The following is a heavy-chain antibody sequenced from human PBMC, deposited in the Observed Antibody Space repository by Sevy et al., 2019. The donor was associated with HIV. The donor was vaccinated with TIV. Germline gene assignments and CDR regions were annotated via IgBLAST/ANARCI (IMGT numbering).Heavy chain of an antibody. V-gene: IGHV3-21*01. CDR3: ARDPANAAAVTFDN. Sequence: GGSLRLSCAASGFIFSSYSINWVRQAPGKGLEWVSSISSSSKYIYYADSVKGRFTISRVNAKNSLYLQMNSLRAEDTAVYYCARDPANAAAVTFDNWGQGTLVTVSS. CDR2: ISSSSKYI. CDR1: GFIFSSYS. D-gene: IGHD6-13*01. J-gene: IGHJ4*02.